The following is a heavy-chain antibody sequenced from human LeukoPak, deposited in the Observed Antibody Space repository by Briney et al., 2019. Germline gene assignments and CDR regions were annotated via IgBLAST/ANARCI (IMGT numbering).Heavy chain of an antibody. CDR3: ARGPNDFDY. J-gene: IGHJ4*02. Sequence: PGGSLRLSCAASGSTFSSYWMSWVRQAPGKGLEWVANIKQDGSEKYYVDSVKGRFTISRDNAKNSLYLQMNSLRAEDTAVYYCARGPNDFDYWGQGTLVTVSS. CDR1: GSTFSSYW. CDR2: IKQDGSEK. V-gene: IGHV3-7*01.